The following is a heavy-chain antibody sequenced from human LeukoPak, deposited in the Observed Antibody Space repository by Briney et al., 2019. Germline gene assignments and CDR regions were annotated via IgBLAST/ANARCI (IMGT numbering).Heavy chain of an antibody. V-gene: IGHV4-59*08. J-gene: IGHJ5*02. CDR1: GGSIGSYY. D-gene: IGHD2-2*01. Sequence: SETLSLTCTVSGGSIGSYYWSWIRQPPGKGLEWIGYIYYSGSTNYNPSLKSRVTISVDTSKNQFSLKLNSVTAADTAVYYCATSTISYWFDPWGQGTLVTVSS. CDR3: ATSTISYWFDP. CDR2: IYYSGST.